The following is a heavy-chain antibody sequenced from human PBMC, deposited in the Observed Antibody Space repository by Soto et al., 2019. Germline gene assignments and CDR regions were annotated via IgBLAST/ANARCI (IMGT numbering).Heavy chain of an antibody. CDR1: GFTFNSYA. D-gene: IGHD5-18*01. CDR2: ISDTGDIT. J-gene: IGHJ4*02. V-gene: IGHV3-23*01. CDR3: ARDLGYSYGYWVGY. Sequence: GGSLRLSFAASGFTFNSYAMIWVPQAPGKGLEWVSAISDTGDITYYADSVKGRFTISRDNSKNTLFLQMNSLRVEDTAQYYCARDLGYSYGYWVGYWGQGTLVTVSS.